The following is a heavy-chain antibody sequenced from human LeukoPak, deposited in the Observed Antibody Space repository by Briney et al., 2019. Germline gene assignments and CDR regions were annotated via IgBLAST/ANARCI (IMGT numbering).Heavy chain of an antibody. V-gene: IGHV3-30*18. CDR1: EFTFSSYG. Sequence: GRSLRLSCAASEFTFSSYGMHWVRRAPGKGLEWVAVISYDGSNKYYADSVKGRFTISRDNSKNTLYLQMNSLRAEDTAVYYCAKGGVRGTAAAYFDYWGQGTLVTVSS. D-gene: IGHD6-13*01. CDR3: AKGGVRGTAAAYFDY. J-gene: IGHJ4*02. CDR2: ISYDGSNK.